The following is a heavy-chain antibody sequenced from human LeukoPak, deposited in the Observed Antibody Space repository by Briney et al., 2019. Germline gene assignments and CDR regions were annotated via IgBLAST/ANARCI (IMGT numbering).Heavy chain of an antibody. V-gene: IGHV4-39*02. Sequence: PSETLSLTCTVSGGSISSSSYYWGWIRQPPGKGLEWIGSFYYSESTYYNPSLESRVTISVDTSKNQFSLKLSSVTAADTAVYYCARDPTTYSSGWFYFDYWGQGTLVTVSS. CDR1: GGSISSSSYY. J-gene: IGHJ4*02. CDR3: ARDPTTYSSGWFYFDY. CDR2: FYYSEST. D-gene: IGHD6-19*01.